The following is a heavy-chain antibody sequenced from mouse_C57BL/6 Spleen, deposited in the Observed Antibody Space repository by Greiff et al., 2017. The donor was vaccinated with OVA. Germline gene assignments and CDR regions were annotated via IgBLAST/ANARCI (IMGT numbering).Heavy chain of an antibody. CDR3: ARPSEMGFDY. CDR2: IDPSDSYT. CDR1: GYTFTSYW. V-gene: IGHV1-59*01. J-gene: IGHJ2*01. Sequence: QVQLKQPGAELVRPGTSVKLSCKASGYTFTSYWMHWVKQSPGQGLEWIGVIDPSDSYTNYNQKFKGKATLTVDTSSSTAYMQLSSLTSEDSAVYYCARPSEMGFDYWGQGTTLTVSS.